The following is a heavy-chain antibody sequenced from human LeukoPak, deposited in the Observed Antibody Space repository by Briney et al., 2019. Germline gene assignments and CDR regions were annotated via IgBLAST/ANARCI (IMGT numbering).Heavy chain of an antibody. V-gene: IGHV3-21*01. Sequence: TGGSLRLSCAASGFTFSSYSMNWVRQAPGKGLEWVSSISSSSSYIYYADSVKGRFTISRDNAKNSLYLQMNSLRAEDTAVYYCASFAVAGTYPPQDYWGQGTLVTVSS. CDR1: GFTFSSYS. CDR2: ISSSSSYI. CDR3: ASFAVAGTYPPQDY. D-gene: IGHD6-19*01. J-gene: IGHJ4*02.